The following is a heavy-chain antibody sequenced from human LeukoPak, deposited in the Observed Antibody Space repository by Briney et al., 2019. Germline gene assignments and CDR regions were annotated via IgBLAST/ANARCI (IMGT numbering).Heavy chain of an antibody. D-gene: IGHD5-18*01. J-gene: IGHJ6*02. Sequence: DSVKVSCKASGYTFTSYAMHWVRQAPGQRLEWMGWINAGNGDTKYSQKFHGRVTITRDTSASTAYMELSSLRSEDTAVYYCARTRYGYYYYYDLDVWGQGTTVTVSS. CDR2: INAGNGDT. CDR1: GYTFTSYA. V-gene: IGHV1-3*01. CDR3: ARTRYGYYYYYDLDV.